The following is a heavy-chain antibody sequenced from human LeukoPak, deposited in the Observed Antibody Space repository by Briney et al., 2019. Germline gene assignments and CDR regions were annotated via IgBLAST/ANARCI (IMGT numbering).Heavy chain of an antibody. CDR3: ARAHYSEYCSSTSCQPDNWFDP. CDR1: GYTFTSYD. V-gene: IGHV1-8*03. Sequence: ASVKVSCKASGYTFTSYDINWVRQATGQGLEWMGWMNPNSGNTGYAQKFQGRVTITRNTSISTAYMELSSLRSEDTAVYYCARAHYSEYCSSTSCQPDNWFDPWGQGTLVTVSS. CDR2: MNPNSGNT. D-gene: IGHD2-2*01. J-gene: IGHJ5*02.